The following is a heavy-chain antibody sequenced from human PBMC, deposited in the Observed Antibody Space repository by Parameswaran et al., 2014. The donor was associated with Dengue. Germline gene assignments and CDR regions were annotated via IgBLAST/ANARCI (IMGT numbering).Heavy chain of an antibody. CDR2: INYDGSST. J-gene: IGHJ6*02. CDR3: ARDHVPNLWFGGDTVPYGMDV. Sequence: WIRQPPGKGLVWVSRINYDGSSTSYADSVKGRFTISRDNAKNTLYLQMSSLRAEDTAVYYCARDHVPNLWFGGDTVPYGMDVWGQGTTVTVSS. V-gene: IGHV3-74*01. D-gene: IGHD3-10*01.